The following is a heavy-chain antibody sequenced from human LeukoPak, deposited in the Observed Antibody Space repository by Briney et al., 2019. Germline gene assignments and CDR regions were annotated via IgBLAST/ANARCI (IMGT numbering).Heavy chain of an antibody. Sequence: GGSLRLSCAASGFTFSSYAMHWVRQAPGKGLEWVAVISYDGSNKYYADSVKGRFTISRDNSKNTLYLQMNSLRAEDTAVYYCARVTHSVVPAATTYYFDYWGQGTLVTVSS. D-gene: IGHD2-2*01. CDR3: ARVTHSVVPAATTYYFDY. CDR2: ISYDGSNK. V-gene: IGHV3-30-3*01. CDR1: GFTFSSYA. J-gene: IGHJ4*02.